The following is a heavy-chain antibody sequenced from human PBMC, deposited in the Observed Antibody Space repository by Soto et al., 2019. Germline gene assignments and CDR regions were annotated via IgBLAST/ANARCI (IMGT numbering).Heavy chain of an antibody. CDR2: ISSSGSTI. D-gene: IGHD3-3*01. V-gene: IGHV3-48*03. J-gene: IGHJ4*02. CDR3: ARESSTIFGVVISGYYFDD. CDR1: GFTFSSYE. Sequence: PGGSLRLSCAASGFTFSSYEMNWVRQAPGKGLEWVSYISSSGSTIYYADSVKGRFTISRDNARNSLYLQMNSLRAEDTAVYYCARESSTIFGVVISGYYFDDWGQGTLVTVSS.